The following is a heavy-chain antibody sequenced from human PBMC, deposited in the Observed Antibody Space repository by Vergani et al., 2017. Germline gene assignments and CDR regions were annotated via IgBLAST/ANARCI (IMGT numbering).Heavy chain of an antibody. CDR2: IYMNGNT. CDR3: ARMTHCSGTTCPGAFDL. V-gene: IGHV4-4*07. Sequence: QVQLQESGPGLVKPSETLSLTCTVSGGSISSYYWSWIRQPAGKGLEWIGRIYMNGNTNYNPSLKSRVAVSVDTSKNQFSLKLTSVTAADTAIYYCARMTHCSGTTCPGAFDLWGQETMVTVSA. D-gene: IGHD2-2*01. J-gene: IGHJ3*01. CDR1: GGSISSYY.